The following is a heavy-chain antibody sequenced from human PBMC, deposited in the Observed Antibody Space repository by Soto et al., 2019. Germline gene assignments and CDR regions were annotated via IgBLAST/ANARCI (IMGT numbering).Heavy chain of an antibody. J-gene: IGHJ4*02. CDR2: ISNAADNK. V-gene: IGHV3-30-3*01. Sequence: PGGSLRLSCAASGVTFTTYPMYWVRQTPGKGLEWVAVISNAADNKYYADSVKGRFTISRDNTKNTPYLQMNSLRAEATAVYYCAAVGLIDYWGQGILVTVSS. CDR1: GVTFTTYP. CDR3: AAVGLIDY. D-gene: IGHD6-19*01.